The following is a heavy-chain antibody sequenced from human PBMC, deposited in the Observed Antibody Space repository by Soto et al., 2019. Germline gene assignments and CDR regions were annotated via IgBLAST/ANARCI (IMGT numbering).Heavy chain of an antibody. D-gene: IGHD6-19*01. Sequence: QVQLVQSGAEVKKPGASVKVSCKASGYTFTSYDIIWVRQATGQGLEWMGWMNPSTGNTDSAEKFQGRLTMTRNTSISTVYMELSSLSFEDTAVYYCARGGIIVAGGCDPWGQGTVVTVSS. J-gene: IGHJ5*02. CDR3: ARGGIIVAGGCDP. V-gene: IGHV1-8*01. CDR1: GYTFTSYD. CDR2: MNPSTGNT.